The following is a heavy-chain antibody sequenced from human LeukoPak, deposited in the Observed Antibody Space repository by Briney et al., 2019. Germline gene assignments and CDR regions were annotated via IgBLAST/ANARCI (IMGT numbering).Heavy chain of an antibody. CDR3: ARGRYLLFKPYYFDY. V-gene: IGHV3-21*01. CDR1: GFTFSSYS. D-gene: IGHD1-26*01. CDR2: ISSSSSYI. J-gene: IGHJ4*02. Sequence: GGSLRLSCAASGFTFSSYSMNWVRQAPGKGLEWVSSISSSSSYIYYADSVKGRFTISRDNAKNSLYLQMNSLRAEDTAVYYCARGRYLLFKPYYFDYWGQGTLVTVSS.